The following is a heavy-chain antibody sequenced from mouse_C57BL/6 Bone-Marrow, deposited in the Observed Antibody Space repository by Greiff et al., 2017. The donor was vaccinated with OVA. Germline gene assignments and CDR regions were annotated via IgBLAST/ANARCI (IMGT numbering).Heavy chain of an antibody. CDR2: INPNNGGT. CDR3: ARSVPPYAMDY. J-gene: IGHJ4*01. Sequence: VQLQQSGPELVKPGASVKISCKASGYTFTDYYMNWVKQSHGKSLEWIGDINPNNGGTSYNQKFKGKATLTVDKSSSTAYMELRSLTSEDAAVYYCARSVPPYAMDYWGQGTSVTVSS. V-gene: IGHV1-26*01. D-gene: IGHD1-1*01. CDR1: GYTFTDYY.